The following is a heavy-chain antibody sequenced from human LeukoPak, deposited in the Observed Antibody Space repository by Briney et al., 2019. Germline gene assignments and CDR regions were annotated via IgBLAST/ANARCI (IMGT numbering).Heavy chain of an antibody. D-gene: IGHD6-13*01. CDR2: ISGTGST. CDR3: AKATGDSISWLYDAFNI. V-gene: IGHV3-23*01. J-gene: IGHJ3*02. CDR1: GFTFSTYA. Sequence: PGGSLRLSCEASGFTFSTYAMKWVRQAPGKGLEWVSAISGTGSTYYPDSVKGRFTISRDNSKNTLYLQMKSLRAEDTAIYYCAKATGDSISWLYDAFNIWGQGTMVTVSS.